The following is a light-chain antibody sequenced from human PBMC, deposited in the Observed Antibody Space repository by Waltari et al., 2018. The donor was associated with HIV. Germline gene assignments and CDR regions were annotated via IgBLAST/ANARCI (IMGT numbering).Light chain of an antibody. Sequence: SYELTQPPSVSVSPGQTASITCSGDKLGDKYACWYQQKPGQSPVLVIYQDSQRPSVIPERFSGSNSGNTATLTIGGTQAMDEADYYCQAWDSSTYVFGTGTKVTVL. CDR3: QAWDSSTYV. J-gene: IGLJ1*01. CDR2: QDS. V-gene: IGLV3-1*01. CDR1: KLGDKY.